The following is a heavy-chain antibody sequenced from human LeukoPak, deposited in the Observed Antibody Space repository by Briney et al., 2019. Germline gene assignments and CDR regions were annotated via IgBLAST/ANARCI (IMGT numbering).Heavy chain of an antibody. J-gene: IGHJ4*02. Sequence: GGSLRLSCAASGFTFSSFAMNWVRQAPGKGLEWVSSISGSGGRTNYADSVKGRFTISRDNAKNSLYLQMNSLRAEDTAVYYCARVVDYWGQGTLVTVSS. CDR1: GFTFSSFA. CDR2: ISGSGGRT. CDR3: ARVVDY. V-gene: IGHV3-23*01.